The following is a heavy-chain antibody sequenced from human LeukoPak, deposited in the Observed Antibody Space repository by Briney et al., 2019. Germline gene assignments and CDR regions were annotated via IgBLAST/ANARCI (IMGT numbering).Heavy chain of an antibody. D-gene: IGHD1-7*01. CDR1: GGSVTSYY. Sequence: KPSETLSLTCTVSGGSVTSYYWSWIRQPAAKGLEWIGRIYTRGDTNYNPSLKSRVTMSVDTSKNQISLRLSSVTAADTAVYYCATGGNYWFDPGGQGTLVTVFS. V-gene: IGHV4-4*07. J-gene: IGHJ5*02. CDR2: IYTRGDT. CDR3: ATGGNYWFDP.